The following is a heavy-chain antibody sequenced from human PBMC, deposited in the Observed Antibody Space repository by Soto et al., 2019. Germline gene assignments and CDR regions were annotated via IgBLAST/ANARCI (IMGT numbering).Heavy chain of an antibody. J-gene: IGHJ4*02. D-gene: IGHD4-17*01. Sequence: PSETLSLTCTVSGGSISSGDYYWSWIRQPPGKGLEWIGYIYYSGSTYYNPSLKSRVTISVDTSKNQFSLKLSSVTAADTAVYYCARVTTVTNFDYWGQGTLVTVSS. V-gene: IGHV4-30-4*01. CDR2: IYYSGST. CDR1: GGSISSGDYY. CDR3: ARVTTVTNFDY.